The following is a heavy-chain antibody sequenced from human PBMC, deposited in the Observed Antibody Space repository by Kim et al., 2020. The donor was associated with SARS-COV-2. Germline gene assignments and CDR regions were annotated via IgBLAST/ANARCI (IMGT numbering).Heavy chain of an antibody. D-gene: IGHD6-13*01. Sequence: DYAVYMKSRITINPATSKNQFSLQLNSVTPEDTAVYYCARLPPADYGMDVWGQGTTVTVSS. V-gene: IGHV6-1*01. J-gene: IGHJ6*02. CDR3: ARLPPADYGMDV.